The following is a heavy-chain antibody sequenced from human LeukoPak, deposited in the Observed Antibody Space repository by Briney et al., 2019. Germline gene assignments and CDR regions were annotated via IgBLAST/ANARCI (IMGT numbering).Heavy chain of an antibody. CDR3: ARGIGLGSYYNPSDY. CDR1: GYTFSGYY. J-gene: IGHJ4*02. D-gene: IGHD3-10*01. V-gene: IGHV1-2*02. Sequence: ASVKVSCKASGYTFSGYYMQGVRQAPGQGLEWMGWINPNSGGTNYAQKFQGRVTMTRDTSISTAYMELSRLRSDDTAVYYCARGIGLGSYYNPSDYWGQGTLVTVSS. CDR2: INPNSGGT.